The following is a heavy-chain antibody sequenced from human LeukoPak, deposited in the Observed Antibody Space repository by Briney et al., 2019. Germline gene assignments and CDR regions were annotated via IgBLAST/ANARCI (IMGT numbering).Heavy chain of an antibody. CDR2: IYYSGST. V-gene: IGHV4-59*01. D-gene: IGHD1-1*01. J-gene: IGHJ5*02. CDR3: ARHGTSGTNLNWFDP. CDR1: GGSISSFY. Sequence: SETLSLTCTVSGGSISSFYWSWIRQPPGKGLEWIGYIYYSGSTNYNPSLNSQVTISVDTSKNQFSLKLSSVTAADTAVYYCARHGTSGTNLNWFDPWGQGTLVTVSS.